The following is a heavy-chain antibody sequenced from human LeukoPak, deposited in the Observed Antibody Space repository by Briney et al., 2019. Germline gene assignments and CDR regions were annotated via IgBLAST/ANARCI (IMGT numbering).Heavy chain of an antibody. V-gene: IGHV3-53*01. J-gene: IGHJ4*02. Sequence: PGGSLRLSCAASGFTVSSNHMSWVRQGPGKGLEWVSVIYSGGSTYYADSVKGRFTMSRDNSKNTLYLQMNSLRAEDTAVYYCASHSSSWYGFDYWGQGTLVTVSS. D-gene: IGHD6-13*01. CDR1: GFTVSSNH. CDR3: ASHSSSWYGFDY. CDR2: IYSGGST.